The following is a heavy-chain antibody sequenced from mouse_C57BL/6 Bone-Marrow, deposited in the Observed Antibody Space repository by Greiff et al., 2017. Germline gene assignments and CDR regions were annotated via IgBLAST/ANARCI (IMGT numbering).Heavy chain of an antibody. CDR2: IYPRSGNT. J-gene: IGHJ1*03. V-gene: IGHV1-81*01. Sequence: VQLQQSGAELARPGASVKLSCKASGYTFPSYGISWVKQRTGQGLEWIGEIYPRSGNTYYNEKFKGKATLTADKSSSTAYMELRSLTSEDSAVYFCANISYHWYCEVWGTGTTVTVSS. CDR3: ANISYHWYCEV. CDR1: GYTFPSYG. D-gene: IGHD2-10*01.